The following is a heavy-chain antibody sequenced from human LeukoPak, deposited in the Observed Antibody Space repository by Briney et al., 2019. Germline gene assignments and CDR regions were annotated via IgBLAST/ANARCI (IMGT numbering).Heavy chain of an antibody. D-gene: IGHD2-2*01. CDR2: ISWNSGSI. V-gene: IGHV3-9*01. CDR1: GFTFDNYA. CDR3: AKEKGYCSSTSCYYFDY. Sequence: GGSLRLSCAASGFTFDNYAIHWVRQAPGKGLEWVSGISWNSGSIGYADSVKGRFTISRDNAKNSLYLQMNSLRAEDTAVYYCAKEKGYCSSTSCYYFDYWGQGTLVTVSS. J-gene: IGHJ4*02.